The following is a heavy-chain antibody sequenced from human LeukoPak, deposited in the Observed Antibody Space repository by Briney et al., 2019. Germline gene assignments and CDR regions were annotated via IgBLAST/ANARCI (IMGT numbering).Heavy chain of an antibody. CDR1: GYTFTSYD. J-gene: IGHJ6*03. D-gene: IGHD4-11*01. Sequence: ASVKVSCKASGYTFTSYDINWVRQATGQGLEWMGWMNPNSGNTGYAQKFQGRVTMTRNTSISTAYMELSSLRSEDTAVYYCAVDYSNNYYMDVWGKGTTVTVSS. CDR3: AVDYSNNYYMDV. V-gene: IGHV1-8*01. CDR2: MNPNSGNT.